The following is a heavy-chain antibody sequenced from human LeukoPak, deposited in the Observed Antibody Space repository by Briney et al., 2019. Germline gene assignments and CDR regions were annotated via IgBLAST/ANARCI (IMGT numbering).Heavy chain of an antibody. Sequence: GGSLRLSCAASGFTFSNYAFHWVRQAPGKGLEWVALISYDGSNKYYADSVKGRFTIPRDNSKNTLYLQMNSLKTEDTAVYYCTRHHELGRVYIVGFDIWGQGTMVTVSS. CDR2: ISYDGSNK. D-gene: IGHD1-26*01. CDR1: GFTFSNYA. V-gene: IGHV3-30*04. J-gene: IGHJ3*02. CDR3: TRHHELGRVYIVGFDI.